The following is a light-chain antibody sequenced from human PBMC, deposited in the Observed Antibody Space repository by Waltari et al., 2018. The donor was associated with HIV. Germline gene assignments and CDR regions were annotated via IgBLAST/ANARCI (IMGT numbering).Light chain of an antibody. Sequence: QSALIQPPSASGSPGQSVTISCTGTSSDVGVYNYVSWYQQHPGKAPKLMIYEVTKRPSGVPDRVAGSKSGNTASLTVAGLQAEDEADYYCSSYAGNNNEAFGGGTKLTVV. CDR2: EVT. V-gene: IGLV2-8*01. CDR1: SSDVGVYNY. J-gene: IGLJ2*01. CDR3: SSYAGNNNEA.